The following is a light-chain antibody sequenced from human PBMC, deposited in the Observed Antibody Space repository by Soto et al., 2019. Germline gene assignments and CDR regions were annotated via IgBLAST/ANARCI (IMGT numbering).Light chain of an antibody. CDR2: GAS. CDR1: QGISNY. V-gene: IGKV1-27*01. CDR3: QKYDSAPFT. J-gene: IGKJ3*01. Sequence: DIQMTQSPSSLSASVGDRVIITCRASQGISNYLAWYQQKPGKVPNVLIYGASTLQSGVPSRFSGSGSGTDFTLTISSLQHEDVATYYCQKYDSAPFTFGPGTKVDIK.